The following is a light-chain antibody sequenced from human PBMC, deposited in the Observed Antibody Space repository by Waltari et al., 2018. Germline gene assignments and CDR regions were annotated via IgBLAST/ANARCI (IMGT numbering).Light chain of an antibody. J-gene: IGLJ3*02. CDR3: ATWDGSLTAWV. CDR1: NSNIGCNS. CDR2: RNN. V-gene: IGLV1-47*01. Sequence: QSVLTQPPSASGTPGQRVPISCSGSNSNIGCNSLYWYQQFPGPAPKLLVYRNNEGPSGVPDRISGSKCGTSASLAIRGLRSEDEADYYCATWDGSLTAWVFGGGTKVTVL.